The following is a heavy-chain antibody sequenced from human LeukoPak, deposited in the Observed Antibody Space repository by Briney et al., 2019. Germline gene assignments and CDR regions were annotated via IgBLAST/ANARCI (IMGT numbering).Heavy chain of an antibody. CDR3: ARDNSVGDTAWWFDP. CDR1: GYTFTGYY. CDR2: INPNSGGT. D-gene: IGHD1-26*01. J-gene: IGHJ5*02. V-gene: IGHV1-2*02. Sequence: ASVKVSCQASGYTFTGYYMHWVRQAPGEGLEWVGWINPNSGGTNYAQEFQGRLTMTRDMSTSTDYMELSSLRFDDTAVYYCARDNSVGDTAWWFDPWGQGTLVTVSS.